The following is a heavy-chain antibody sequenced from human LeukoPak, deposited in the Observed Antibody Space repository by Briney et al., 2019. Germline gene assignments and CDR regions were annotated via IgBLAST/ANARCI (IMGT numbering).Heavy chain of an antibody. V-gene: IGHV3-53*01. CDR3: AKEVKRGWVDY. CDR1: GFTVSSNY. J-gene: IGHJ4*02. D-gene: IGHD2-21*01. Sequence: GGSLRLSCAASGFTVSSNYMSWVRQAPGKGLEWVSVIYSGGSTYYADSVKGRFTISRDNSKNTLYLQMNSLRAEDTAVYYCAKEVKRGWVDYWGQGTLVTVSS. CDR2: IYSGGST.